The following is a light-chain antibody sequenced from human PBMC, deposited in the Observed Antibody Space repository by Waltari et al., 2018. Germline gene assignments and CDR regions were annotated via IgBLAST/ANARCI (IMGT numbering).Light chain of an antibody. CDR1: QSISSY. CDR2: AAS. J-gene: IGKJ4*01. V-gene: IGKV1-39*01. CDR3: QQSYSTPPNGLT. Sequence: DIQMTQSPSSLSASVGDRVTITCRASQSISSYLNWYQQKPGKAPKLLIYAASSLQSGVPSRFSGSGSGTDFTLTISSLQPEDFATYYFQQSYSTPPNGLTFGGGTKVEIK.